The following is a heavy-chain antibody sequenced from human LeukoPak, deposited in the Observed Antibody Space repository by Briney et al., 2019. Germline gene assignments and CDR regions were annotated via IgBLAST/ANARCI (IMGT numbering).Heavy chain of an antibody. Sequence: SETLSLTCTVSDDSMISYYWGWIRQPPGKELDWIGYIYYSGSASYNPSLKSRVSISVDTSKNQFSLTLSSVTAADTAMYYCARLKRGAAGTLDYWGQGTLVTVSS. V-gene: IGHV4-59*08. CDR3: ARLKRGAAGTLDY. D-gene: IGHD6-13*01. CDR1: DDSMISYY. CDR2: IYYSGSA. J-gene: IGHJ4*02.